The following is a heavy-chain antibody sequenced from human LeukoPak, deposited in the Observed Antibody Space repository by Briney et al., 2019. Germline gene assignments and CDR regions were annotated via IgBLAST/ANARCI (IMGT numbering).Heavy chain of an antibody. CDR3: AKEEVHYYDSSGYGYYFDY. J-gene: IGHJ4*02. V-gene: IGHV3-23*01. CDR1: GFTFSSYG. D-gene: IGHD3-22*01. Sequence: GGSLRLSCSASGFTFSSYGMGWVRQAPGKGLEWVSAISGSGGSTYYADSVKGRFTISRDNSKNTLYLQMNSLRAEDTAVYYCAKEEVHYYDSSGYGYYFDYWGQGTLVTVSS. CDR2: ISGSGGST.